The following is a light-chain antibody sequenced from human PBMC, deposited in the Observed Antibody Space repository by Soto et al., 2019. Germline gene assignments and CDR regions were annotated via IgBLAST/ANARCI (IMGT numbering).Light chain of an antibody. V-gene: IGKV3-11*01. CDR2: DAS. Sequence: EIVLTQSPATLSLSPGERATLSCRASQSVGNYLVWYQLKPGQAPRLLIYDASNMATDIPARFGGSGSGTDFTLTISSLEPEDFAVYYCQQRSSWPLTFGGGTKVEIK. CDR1: QSVGNY. J-gene: IGKJ4*01. CDR3: QQRSSWPLT.